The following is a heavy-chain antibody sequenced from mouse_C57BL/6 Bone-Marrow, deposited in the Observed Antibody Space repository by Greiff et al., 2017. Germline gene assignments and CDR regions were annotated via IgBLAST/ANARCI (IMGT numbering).Heavy chain of an antibody. CDR3: AIGDYDAMDY. CDR2: INPGSGGT. Sequence: QVQLQQSGAELVRPGTSVKVSCKASGYAFTNYLIEWVKQRPGQGLEWIGVINPGSGGTNYNEKFKGKATLTADKSSSTAYMQLSSLTSEDSAVYFCAIGDYDAMDYWGQGTSVTVSS. D-gene: IGHD1-1*02. J-gene: IGHJ4*01. V-gene: IGHV1-54*01. CDR1: GYAFTNYL.